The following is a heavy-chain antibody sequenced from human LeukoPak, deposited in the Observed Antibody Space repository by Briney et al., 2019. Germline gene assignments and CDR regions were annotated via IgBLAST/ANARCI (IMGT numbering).Heavy chain of an antibody. CDR1: GASINNYY. D-gene: IGHD2-8*01. V-gene: IGHV4-59*01. CDR3: TRVVNGGHFVY. J-gene: IGHJ4*02. Sequence: PSETLSLTCSVSGASINNYYWTWIRQPPGKGLEWIGYVYHTGASGYHPSLKSRVAMSLDTSKNQVSLNLRSVTAPDTAVYFCTRVVNGGHFVYWGQGTLVTVSP. CDR2: VYHTGAS.